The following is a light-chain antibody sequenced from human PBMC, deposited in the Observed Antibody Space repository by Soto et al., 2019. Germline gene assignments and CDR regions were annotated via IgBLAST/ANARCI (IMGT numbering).Light chain of an antibody. J-gene: IGLJ1*01. CDR2: EVN. CDR1: SSDVGGYNY. Sequence: QSALTPPPSASGYPGQSVAISCTGTSSDVGGYNYVSWYQQHPGKAPKLMIYEVNKRPSGVPDRFSGSKSGNTASLTVSGLQAEDEADYYCSSYAGSTNVFGTGTKVTV. CDR3: SSYAGSTNV. V-gene: IGLV2-8*01.